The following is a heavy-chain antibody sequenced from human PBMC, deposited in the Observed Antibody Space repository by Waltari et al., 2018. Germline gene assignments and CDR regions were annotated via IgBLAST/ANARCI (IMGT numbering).Heavy chain of an antibody. D-gene: IGHD6-19*01. CDR1: GFTLGDYA. CDR2: IRSKVYGGTA. Sequence: EVQLVESGGGLVQPGRSLRLSCTGSGFTLGDYAMSWFRQAPGKGLECVGLIRSKVYGGTAEYAASVKGRFTISRDDSKTFAYLQMDRLRTDDTAVYYCARGHSAWSSSVDYWGQGTLVTVSS. J-gene: IGHJ4*02. CDR3: ARGHSAWSSSVDY. V-gene: IGHV3-49*03.